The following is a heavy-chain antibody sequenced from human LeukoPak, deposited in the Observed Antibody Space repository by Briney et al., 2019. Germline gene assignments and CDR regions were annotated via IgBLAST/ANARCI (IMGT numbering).Heavy chain of an antibody. D-gene: IGHD3-9*01. CDR1: GGSIISNDYW. V-gene: IGHV4-39*01. J-gene: IGHJ4*02. Sequence: SETLSLTCIVSGGSIISNDYWWGWIRQPPGKGLEWIGSINYIGSTHYNPALKTRVTISVDTSKNQFSLNLNSVTAVDTAVYLFPRQVCPGYWYFDTWGQGTLGNGSS. CDR2: INYIGST. CDR3: PRQVCPGYWYFDT.